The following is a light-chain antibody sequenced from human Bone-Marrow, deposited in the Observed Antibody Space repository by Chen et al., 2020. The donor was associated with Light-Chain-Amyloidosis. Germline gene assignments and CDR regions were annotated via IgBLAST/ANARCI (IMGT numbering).Light chain of an antibody. Sequence: QSALTQPASVSGSPGQSITISCTGTSSDVGGDTHVSWYQQHPDKAPKLMIYEVTNRPSWVPDSFSGSKSDNTASLTISGLQTEDEADYFCSSYTITNTLVFGSGTRVTVL. CDR2: EVT. V-gene: IGLV2-14*01. J-gene: IGLJ1*01. CDR1: SSDVGGDTH. CDR3: SSYTITNTLV.